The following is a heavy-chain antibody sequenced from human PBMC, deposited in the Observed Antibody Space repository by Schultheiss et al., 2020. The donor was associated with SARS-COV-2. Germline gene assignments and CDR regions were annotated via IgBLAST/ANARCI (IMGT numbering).Heavy chain of an antibody. CDR2: INPSGGNT. CDR3: ARDTPMVRGVIGWETNWFDP. J-gene: IGHJ5*02. Sequence: ASVKVSCKASGYTFASYHMHWMRQVPGQGLEWMGIINPSGGNTNYAQKLQGRVTMTTDTSTSTAYMELRSLRSDDTAVYYCARDTPMVRGVIGWETNWFDPWGQGTLVTVSS. CDR1: GYTFASYH. V-gene: IGHV1-46*01. D-gene: IGHD3-10*01.